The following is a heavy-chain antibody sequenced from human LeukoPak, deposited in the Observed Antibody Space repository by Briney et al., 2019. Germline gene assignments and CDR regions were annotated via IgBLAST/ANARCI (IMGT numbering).Heavy chain of an antibody. Sequence: GGSLRLSCAASGFTFSSYSMNWVRQAPGKGLVWVSRIRNDGSSTSYADSVMGRFTISRDNAKNTLYLQMNSLRVDDTAVYYCARVPSDYNPYFDYWGQGTLVTVSS. CDR2: IRNDGSST. CDR3: ARVPSDYNPYFDY. CDR1: GFTFSSYS. D-gene: IGHD4-11*01. J-gene: IGHJ4*02. V-gene: IGHV3-74*01.